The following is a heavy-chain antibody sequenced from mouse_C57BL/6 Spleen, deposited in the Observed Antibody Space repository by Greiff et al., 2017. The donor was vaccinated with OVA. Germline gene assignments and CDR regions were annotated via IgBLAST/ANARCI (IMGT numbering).Heavy chain of an antibody. J-gene: IGHJ1*03. CDR2: ISYDGSN. Sequence: EVKLQESGPGLVKPSQSLSLTCSVTGYSITSGYYWNWIRQFPGNKLEWMGYISYDGSNNYNPSLKNRISITRDTSKNQFFLKLNSVTTEDTATYYCARDPLYDRYFDVWGTGTTVTVSS. V-gene: IGHV3-6*01. CDR3: ARDPLYDRYFDV. D-gene: IGHD2-12*01. CDR1: GYSITSGYY.